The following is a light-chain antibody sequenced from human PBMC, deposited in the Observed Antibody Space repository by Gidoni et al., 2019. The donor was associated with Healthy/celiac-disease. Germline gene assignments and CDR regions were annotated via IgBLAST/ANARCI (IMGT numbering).Light chain of an antibody. CDR3: MQATQFPWT. Sequence: DIVMNQTPLSSHVTLGQPASISCRSSQSLVPSDGNSYLSWLHQRPGQPPRLLIYKISIRFSWVPDRFRGSGAGTAFTLNISMVEAEDVGFYYCMQATQFPWTFGQGTKVEIK. V-gene: IGKV2-24*01. CDR1: QSLVPSDGNSY. J-gene: IGKJ1*01. CDR2: KIS.